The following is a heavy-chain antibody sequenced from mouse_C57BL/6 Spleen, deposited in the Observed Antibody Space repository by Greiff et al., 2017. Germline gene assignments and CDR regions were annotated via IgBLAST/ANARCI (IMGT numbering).Heavy chain of an antibody. J-gene: IGHJ4*01. Sequence: QVQLQQPGAELVMPGASVKLSCKASGYTFTSYWMHWVKQRPGQGLEWIGELDPSDSYTNYNQKFKGKSTLTVDKSSSTAYVQLSSLTSEDSAVYYCARWTTVVAKDARDYWGQGTSVTVSA. CDR3: ARWTTVVAKDARDY. V-gene: IGHV1-69*01. CDR2: LDPSDSYT. D-gene: IGHD1-1*01. CDR1: GYTFTSYW.